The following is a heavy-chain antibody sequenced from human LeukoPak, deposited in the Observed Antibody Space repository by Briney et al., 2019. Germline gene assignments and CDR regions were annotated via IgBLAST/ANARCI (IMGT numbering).Heavy chain of an antibody. Sequence: SETLSLTCTVSGYSISSGYYWGWIRQPPGKGLEWIGSIYDSGSTYYSPSLKSRVTISVDTSKNQFSLKLTSATAADTAVYFCAREVPVSLRFLEWENFDSWGQGALVTVSS. D-gene: IGHD3-3*01. V-gene: IGHV4-38-2*02. CDR3: AREVPVSLRFLEWENFDS. CDR2: IYDSGST. J-gene: IGHJ4*02. CDR1: GYSISSGYY.